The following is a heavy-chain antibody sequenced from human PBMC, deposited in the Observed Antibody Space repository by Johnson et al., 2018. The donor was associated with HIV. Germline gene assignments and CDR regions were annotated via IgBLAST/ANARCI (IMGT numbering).Heavy chain of an antibody. CDR2: ISYDGSNK. D-gene: IGHD3-22*01. Sequence: QVQLVESGGGVVQPGRSLRLSCAASGFTFSSYAMHWVRQAPGKGLEWVAVISYDGSNKYYADSVKGRFTISRDNSKNTLYLQMNSLRAEDTAVYYCAKASHYDSSGNPSDAFDIWGQGTMVTVSS. V-gene: IGHV3-30*04. CDR1: GFTFSSYA. J-gene: IGHJ3*02. CDR3: AKASHYDSSGNPSDAFDI.